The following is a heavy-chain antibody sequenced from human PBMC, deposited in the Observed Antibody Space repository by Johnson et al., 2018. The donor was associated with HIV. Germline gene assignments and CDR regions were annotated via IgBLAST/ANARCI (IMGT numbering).Heavy chain of an antibody. D-gene: IGHD5-18*01. V-gene: IGHV3-23*04. CDR2: ISGSGGST. Sequence: VQLVESGGGVVRPGGSLTLSCEASAFTFDDYGMSWVRQGPGKGPEWVSGISGSGGSTYYADSVKGRFTISRDNSKNTLFLQMNSLRTEDTALYYCAKSRGGYSYGYDAFDIWGQGTMVTVSS. CDR1: AFTFDDYG. CDR3: AKSRGGYSYGYDAFDI. J-gene: IGHJ3*02.